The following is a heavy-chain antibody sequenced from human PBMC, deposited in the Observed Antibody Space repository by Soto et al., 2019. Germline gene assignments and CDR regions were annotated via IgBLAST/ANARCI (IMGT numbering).Heavy chain of an antibody. V-gene: IGHV3-23*01. CDR2: ISGSGGST. D-gene: IGHD2-2*01. J-gene: IGHJ4*02. Sequence: GGSLRLSCAASGVSFSSYAMTWVRRAPGKGLEWVSTISGSGGSTYYADSVKGRFTISRDNSKNTVFLQMISLRAEDTAVYYCAKARTRGLNFLDYGGREKMVTVSS. CDR3: AKARTRGLNFLDY. CDR1: GVSFSSYA.